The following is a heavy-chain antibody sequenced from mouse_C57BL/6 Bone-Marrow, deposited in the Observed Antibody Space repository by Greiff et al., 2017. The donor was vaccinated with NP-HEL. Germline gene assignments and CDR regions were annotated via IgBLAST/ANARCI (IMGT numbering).Heavy chain of an antibody. CDR1: GFTFSSYG. CDR3: ARQGERGFAY. CDR2: ISSGGSYT. J-gene: IGHJ3*01. Sequence: DVQLVESGGDLVKPGGSLKLSCAASGFTFSSYGMSWVRQTPDKRLEWVATISSGGSYTYSPDSVKGRFTLSRDNAKNTLYLQMSSLKSEDTAMYYGARQGERGFAYWGQGTLVTVSA. V-gene: IGHV5-6*01.